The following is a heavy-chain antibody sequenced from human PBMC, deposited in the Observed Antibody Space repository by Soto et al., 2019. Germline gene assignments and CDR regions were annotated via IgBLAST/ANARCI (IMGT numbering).Heavy chain of an antibody. D-gene: IGHD5-18*01. Sequence: QVQLQQWGAGLLKPSETLSLTCAVYGGSFSGYYWSWIRQPPGKGLEWIGEINHSGSTNYNPSLKSRATISVDTSKNQFSLRRSSVTAADTAVYYCARSKAQLWQDFDYWGQGTLVTVSS. CDR3: ARSKAQLWQDFDY. V-gene: IGHV4-34*01. CDR1: GGSFSGYY. J-gene: IGHJ4*02. CDR2: INHSGST.